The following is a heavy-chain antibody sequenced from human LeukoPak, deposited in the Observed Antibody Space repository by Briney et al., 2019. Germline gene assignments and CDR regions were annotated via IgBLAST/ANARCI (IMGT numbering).Heavy chain of an antibody. Sequence: PSETLSLTCTVSGGSISSGSYYWSWIRQPAGKGLEWIGRIYTSGSTNYNPSLKSRVTISVDTSKNQFSLKLSSVTAADTAVYYCARGHTYYYDSSGYHGWFDPWGQGTLVTVSS. CDR3: ARGHTYYYDSSGYHGWFDP. D-gene: IGHD3-22*01. J-gene: IGHJ5*02. V-gene: IGHV4-61*02. CDR1: GGSISSGSYY. CDR2: IYTSGST.